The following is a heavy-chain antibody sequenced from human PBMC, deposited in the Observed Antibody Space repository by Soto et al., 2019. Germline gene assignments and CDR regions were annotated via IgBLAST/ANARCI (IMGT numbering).Heavy chain of an antibody. D-gene: IGHD3-16*01. V-gene: IGHV3-23*01. CDR3: ANNIWGGAFDV. Sequence: GSLRLSCVASGFTFSSYAMSWVRQAPGKGLEWVSSIRGSGRSTSSADSVKGRFTIPRDNPRNTLSLLMNNLRAEDTAIYYCANNIWGGAFDVWGQGAVVTVSS. CDR1: GFTFSSYA. J-gene: IGHJ3*01. CDR2: IRGSGRST.